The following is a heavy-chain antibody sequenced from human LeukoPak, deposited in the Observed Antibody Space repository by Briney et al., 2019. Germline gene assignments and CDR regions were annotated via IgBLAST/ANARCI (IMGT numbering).Heavy chain of an antibody. Sequence: ASVKVSFKASGYTFTSYGITWVRQAPGQGLEWMAWISAHNGKTNYAQNLQGRVTMTTDPSTSTAYMELRSLRSDDTAVYYCARDGPDYGDYVNFDYWGQGTLVTVSS. V-gene: IGHV1-18*01. CDR2: ISAHNGKT. J-gene: IGHJ4*02. CDR3: ARDGPDYGDYVNFDY. D-gene: IGHD4-17*01. CDR1: GYTFTSYG.